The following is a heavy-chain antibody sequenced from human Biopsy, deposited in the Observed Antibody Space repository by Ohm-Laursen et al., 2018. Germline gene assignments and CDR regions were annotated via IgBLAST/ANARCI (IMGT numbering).Heavy chain of an antibody. D-gene: IGHD3-22*01. CDR2: ILFSGDT. CDR1: DKSINKYY. Sequence: PGTLSLTCTVTDKSINKYYWSWLRQPAGKGLEYIGRILFSGDTNPDYNPSLKSRVTMSVDTSKNQFSLRLSSVTAADTAVYYCVRGVDYYDPYHYYALDVWGQGTTVTVSS. V-gene: IGHV4-4*07. CDR3: VRGVDYYDPYHYYALDV. J-gene: IGHJ6*02.